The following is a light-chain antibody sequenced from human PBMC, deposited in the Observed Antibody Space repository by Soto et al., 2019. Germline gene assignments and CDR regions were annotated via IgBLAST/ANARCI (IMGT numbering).Light chain of an antibody. CDR2: AAS. J-gene: IGKJ4*01. V-gene: IGKV1-39*01. CDR1: QTISRF. CDR3: QQTYVSPPT. Sequence: DIQMTQSPLSLSASVGDKVTITCRASQTISRFVNWYQHKPGKGPNLLIHAASSLQSGVPSRFSGSGSGTDFTLTISSLQPEDFATYYCQQTYVSPPTFGGGTKVDI.